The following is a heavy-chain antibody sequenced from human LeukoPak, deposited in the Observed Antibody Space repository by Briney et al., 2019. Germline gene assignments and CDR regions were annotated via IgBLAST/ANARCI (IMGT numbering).Heavy chain of an antibody. CDR1: GGSFSDFY. Sequence: SETLSLTCAVYGGSFSDFYWSWIRQPPGKGLEWIGEINHSGSANYNPSLKSRVTISVDTSKNQLSLKLTSVLAADTAVYYCARGKDYYDTSGYPTFHYWGQGTLVTVSS. J-gene: IGHJ4*02. CDR2: INHSGSA. CDR3: ARGKDYYDTSGYPTFHY. D-gene: IGHD3-22*01. V-gene: IGHV4-34*01.